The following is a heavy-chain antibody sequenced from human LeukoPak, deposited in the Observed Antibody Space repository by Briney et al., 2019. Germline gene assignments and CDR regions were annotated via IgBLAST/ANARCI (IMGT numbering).Heavy chain of an antibody. V-gene: IGHV3-23*01. Sequence: GGSLRLSCAASGFTFSSYAMSWVRQAPGKGLEWVSAISGSGGSTYYADSVKGRFTISRDNSKNTLYLQMNSLRAEDTAVYYCAKSGRSSSWYVGYYFDYWGQGTLVTVSS. CDR2: ISGSGGST. CDR1: GFTFSSYA. CDR3: AKSGRSSSWYVGYYFDY. D-gene: IGHD6-13*01. J-gene: IGHJ4*02.